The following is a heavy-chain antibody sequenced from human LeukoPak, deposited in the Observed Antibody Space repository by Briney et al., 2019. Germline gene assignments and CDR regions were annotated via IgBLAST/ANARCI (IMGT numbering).Heavy chain of an antibody. Sequence: SVKVSCKASGGTFSSYAISWVRQAPGQGLEWMGGIIPIFGTANYAQKFQGRVTITADKSTSTAYMELSSLRSEDTAVYYCAREYGDYERVFDYWGQGTLVTVSS. D-gene: IGHD4-17*01. J-gene: IGHJ4*02. CDR2: IIPIFGTA. CDR1: GGTFSSYA. V-gene: IGHV1-69*06. CDR3: AREYGDYERVFDY.